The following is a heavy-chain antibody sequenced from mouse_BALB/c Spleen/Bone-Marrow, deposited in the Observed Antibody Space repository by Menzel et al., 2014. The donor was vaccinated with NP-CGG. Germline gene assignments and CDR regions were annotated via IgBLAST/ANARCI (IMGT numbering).Heavy chain of an antibody. V-gene: IGHV1S81*02. CDR2: INPSNGGT. D-gene: IGHD1-1*01. CDR3: TRSNYGYWYFDV. Sequence: VQLKQSGAELVKPGASVKLSCKASGYSFTNYYMYWVKRRPGQGLEWIGEINPSNGGTNFNEKFKNKASLTVDKSSSTAYMQLSSLTSEDSAVYYCTRSNYGYWYFDVWGAGTTATVSS. J-gene: IGHJ1*01. CDR1: GYSFTNYY.